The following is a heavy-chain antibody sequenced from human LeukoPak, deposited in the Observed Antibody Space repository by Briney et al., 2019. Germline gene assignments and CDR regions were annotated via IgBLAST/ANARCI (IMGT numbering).Heavy chain of an antibody. D-gene: IGHD3-16*01. J-gene: IGHJ4*02. V-gene: IGHV1-18*01. CDR2: SDAFNGDI. CDR1: GYIFTNYG. CDR3: TSGSSWAYWGDS. Sequence: ASVKVSCKASGYIFTNYGVSWVRQAPGQGLEWMGWSDAFNGDIRYSHKIQGRVTMTIDTSTNTFYMELRSLTSDDTALYYCTSGSSWAYWGDSWGQGTLITVSS.